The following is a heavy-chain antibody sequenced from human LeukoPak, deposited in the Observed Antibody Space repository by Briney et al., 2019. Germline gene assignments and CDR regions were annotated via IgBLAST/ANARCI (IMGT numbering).Heavy chain of an antibody. V-gene: IGHV4-59*01. CDR1: GGSISSYY. D-gene: IGHD6-19*01. J-gene: IGHJ4*02. CDR2: IYYSGST. CDR3: ARGREWLFYFDY. Sequence: SETLSLTCTVSGGSISSYYWSWIRQPPGKGLEWIGYIYYSGSTNYNPSLKSRVTILVDTSKNQFSLKLSSVTAADTAVYYCARGREWLFYFDYWGQGTLVTVSS.